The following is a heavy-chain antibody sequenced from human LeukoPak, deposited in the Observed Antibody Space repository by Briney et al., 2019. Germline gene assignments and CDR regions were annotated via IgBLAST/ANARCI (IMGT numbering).Heavy chain of an antibody. CDR1: GDSISRGNW. V-gene: IGHV4-4*02. CDR2: VHRSGST. Sequence: SGTLSLTCTVSGDSISRGNWWNWVRQPPGKGLEWIGEVHRSGSTNYNPSLKSRVTMSVDKSKNQFSLKMSSVTAADTAVYFCARVRIGYCTDGVCYNFDNWGQGTLVTVPS. D-gene: IGHD2-8*01. CDR3: ARVRIGYCTDGVCYNFDN. J-gene: IGHJ4*02.